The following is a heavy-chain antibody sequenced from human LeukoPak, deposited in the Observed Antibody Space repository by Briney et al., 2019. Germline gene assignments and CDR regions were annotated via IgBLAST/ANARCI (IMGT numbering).Heavy chain of an antibody. CDR2: INPNSGGT. CDR3: ARIRDQLLYWFDP. CDR1: GYTFTGYY. Sequence: ASMKVTCKASGYTFTGYYMHWVRQAPGQGLEWMGWINPNSGGTNYAQKFQGRVTMTRDTSISTAYMELSRLRPDDTAVYYCARIRDQLLYWFDPWGQGTLVTVSS. D-gene: IGHD2-2*01. J-gene: IGHJ5*02. V-gene: IGHV1-2*02.